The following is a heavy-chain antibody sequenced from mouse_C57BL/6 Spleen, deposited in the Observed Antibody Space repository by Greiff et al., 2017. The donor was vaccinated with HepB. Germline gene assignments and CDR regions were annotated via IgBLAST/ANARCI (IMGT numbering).Heavy chain of an antibody. J-gene: IGHJ3*01. CDR2: IYPGDGDT. Sequence: VQLQQSGAELVKPGASVKISCKASGYAFSSYWMNWVKQRPGKGLEWIGQIYPGDGDTNYNGKFKGKATLTADKSSSTAYMQLSSLTSEDSAVYFCARLVATGAWFAYWGQGTLVTVSA. CDR1: GYAFSSYW. V-gene: IGHV1-80*01. CDR3: ARLVATGAWFAY. D-gene: IGHD1-1*01.